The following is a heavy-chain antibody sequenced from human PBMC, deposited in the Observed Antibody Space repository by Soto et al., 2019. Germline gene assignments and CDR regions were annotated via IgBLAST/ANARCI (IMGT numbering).Heavy chain of an antibody. CDR3: ARESGGATATLDYYYFYMAV. D-gene: IGHD5-12*01. J-gene: IGHJ6*03. Sequence: ASVKVSCKTSGDSFNDYYIHWVRQAPGQGLEWMGWINPNGGGTKYAQKFQGRVTVTRDTPIRTVYMELSSLRSGDTAVYYCARESGGATATLDYYYFYMAVRGKGTTVTVSS. V-gene: IGHV1-2*02. CDR2: INPNGGGT. CDR1: GDSFNDYY.